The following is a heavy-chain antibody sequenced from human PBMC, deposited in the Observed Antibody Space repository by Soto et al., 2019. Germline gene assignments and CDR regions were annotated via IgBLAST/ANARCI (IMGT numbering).Heavy chain of an antibody. CDR3: AREGVAAAGKPPYYYYGMDV. V-gene: IGHV3-7*05. CDR1: GFTFSSYW. CDR2: IKQDGSEK. D-gene: IGHD6-13*01. J-gene: IGHJ6*02. Sequence: PGGSLRLSCAASGFTFSSYWMSWVRQAPGKGLEWVANIKQDGSEKYYVDYVKGRFTISRDNAKNSLYLQLNSLRAEDTAVYYCAREGVAAAGKPPYYYYGMDVWGQGTTVTVSS.